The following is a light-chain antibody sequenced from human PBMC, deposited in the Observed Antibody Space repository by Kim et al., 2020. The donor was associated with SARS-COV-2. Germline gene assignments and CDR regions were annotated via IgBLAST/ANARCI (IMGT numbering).Light chain of an antibody. V-gene: IGKV3-11*01. CDR2: DAS. CDR1: QRINNN. J-gene: IGKJ4*01. CDR3: QYRCLWPT. Sequence: EIVLTQSPATLSLSPGERATLSCRANQRINNNLAWYQQKPGQTPRLLIYDASNRATGIPARFSGSGSGTDFTLTISSLEPEDFAVYYCQYRCLWPTFGGGTKVDIK.